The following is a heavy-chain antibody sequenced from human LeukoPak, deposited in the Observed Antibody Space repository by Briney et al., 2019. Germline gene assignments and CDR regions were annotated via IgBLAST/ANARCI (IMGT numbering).Heavy chain of an antibody. Sequence: GGSLRLSCAASGFTFSDYYMSWIRQAPGKGLEWVSYISSSGSTIYYADSVKGRFTISRDNAKNSLYLQMNSLRAEGTAVYYCARVDHYYDSSGYYLRYWGQGTLVTVSS. CDR3: ARVDHYYDSSGYYLRY. CDR1: GFTFSDYY. D-gene: IGHD3-22*01. CDR2: ISSSGSTI. V-gene: IGHV3-11*04. J-gene: IGHJ4*02.